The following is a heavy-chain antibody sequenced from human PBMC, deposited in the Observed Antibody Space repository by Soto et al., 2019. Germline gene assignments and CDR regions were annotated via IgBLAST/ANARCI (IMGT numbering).Heavy chain of an antibody. J-gene: IGHJ4*02. CDR3: ARVRYYDWLLDY. CDR1: GGCFSGYY. V-gene: IGHV4-34*01. D-gene: IGHD3-9*01. Sequence: PSETLSLTCAVYGGCFSGYYWSWIRQPPGKGLEWIGEINHSGSTNYNPSLKSRVTISVDTSKNQFSLKLSSVTAADTAVYYCARVRYYDWLLDYWGQGTLVTVSS. CDR2: INHSGST.